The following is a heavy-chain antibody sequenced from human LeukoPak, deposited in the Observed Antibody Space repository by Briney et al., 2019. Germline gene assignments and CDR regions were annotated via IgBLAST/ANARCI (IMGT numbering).Heavy chain of an antibody. J-gene: IGHJ5*02. V-gene: IGHV4-59*01. CDR1: GGSISSYY. CDR3: ASYGSGENWFDP. Sequence: SETLSLTCTVSGGSISSYYWSWIRQPPGKGLEWIGYIYYSGSTNYNPSLKSRVTISVDTSKNQFSLKLSSVTAADTAVYYCASYGSGENWFDPWGQGTLVTVSS. CDR2: IYYSGST. D-gene: IGHD3-10*01.